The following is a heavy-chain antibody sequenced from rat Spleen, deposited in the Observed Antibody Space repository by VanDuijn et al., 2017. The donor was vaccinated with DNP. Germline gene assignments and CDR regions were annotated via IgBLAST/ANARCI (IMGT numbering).Heavy chain of an antibody. Sequence: QVQLQQSGAELAKPGSSVKISCKASGYTFTSYYISWIKQTTGQGLEYIGYINTRSGTTNYNEKFRGKATLTIDKSSSTAFLQLSSLTPDDSAVYCCASSNCGYCWYFDFWGPGTMVTVSS. CDR2: INTRSGTT. CDR1: GYTFTSYY. J-gene: IGHJ1*01. V-gene: IGHV1-43*01. D-gene: IGHD5-1*01. CDR3: ASSNCGYCWYFDF.